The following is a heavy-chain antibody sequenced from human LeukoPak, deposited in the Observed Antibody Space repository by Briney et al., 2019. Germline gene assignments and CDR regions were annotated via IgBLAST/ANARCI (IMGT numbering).Heavy chain of an antibody. V-gene: IGHV4-39*01. Sequence: SETLSLTCTVSGGSISSSSYYWGWIRQPPGTGLEWIGSTYYSGSTYYNPSLKSRVTISVDTSKNQFSLNLSSVTAADTAVYYCARLYYDSSGYYQICYFDYWGQGTLVTVSS. J-gene: IGHJ4*02. D-gene: IGHD3-22*01. CDR3: ARLYYDSSGYYQICYFDY. CDR1: GGSISSSSYY. CDR2: TYYSGST.